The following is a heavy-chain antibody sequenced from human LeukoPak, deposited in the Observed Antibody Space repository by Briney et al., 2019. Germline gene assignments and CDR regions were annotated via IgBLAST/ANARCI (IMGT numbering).Heavy chain of an antibody. CDR1: GFTFSSYA. CDR3: AKRLMVEYYFDY. J-gene: IGHJ4*02. D-gene: IGHD2-8*01. V-gene: IGHV3-23*01. Sequence: PGGSLRLSRAASGFTFSSYAMSWVRQAPGKGLEWVSAISGSGGSTYYADSVKGRFTISRDNSKNTLYLQMNSLRAEDTAVYYCAKRLMVEYYFDYWGQGTLVTVSS. CDR2: ISGSGGST.